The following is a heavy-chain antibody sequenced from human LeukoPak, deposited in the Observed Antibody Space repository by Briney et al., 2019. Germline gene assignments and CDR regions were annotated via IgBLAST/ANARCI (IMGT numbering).Heavy chain of an antibody. J-gene: IGHJ4*02. Sequence: SGTLSLTCAVSGGSISSSNWWSWVHQPPGKGLEWIGEIYHSGSTNYNPSLKSRVTISVDKSKNQFSLKLSSVTAADTAVYYCARESMHRVSIAAFDYWGQGTLVTVSS. D-gene: IGHD6-6*01. CDR1: GGSISSSNW. V-gene: IGHV4-4*02. CDR2: IYHSGST. CDR3: ARESMHRVSIAAFDY.